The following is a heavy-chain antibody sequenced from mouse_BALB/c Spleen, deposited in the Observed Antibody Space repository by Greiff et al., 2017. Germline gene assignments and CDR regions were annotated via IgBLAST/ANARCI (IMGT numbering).Heavy chain of an antibody. J-gene: IGHJ4*01. CDR1: GFTFSSFG. Sequence: EVQGVESGGGLVQPGGSRKLSCAASGFTFSSFGMHWVRQAPEKGLEWVAYISSGSSTIYYADTVKGRFTISRDNPKNTLFLQMTSLRSEDTAMYYCARGKYGNPYAMDYWGQGTSVTVSS. CDR3: ARGKYGNPYAMDY. V-gene: IGHV5-17*02. CDR2: ISSGSSTI. D-gene: IGHD2-10*02.